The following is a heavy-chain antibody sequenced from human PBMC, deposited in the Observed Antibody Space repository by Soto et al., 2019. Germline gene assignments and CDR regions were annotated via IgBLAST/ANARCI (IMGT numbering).Heavy chain of an antibody. CDR2: IYSGGST. D-gene: IGHD6-13*01. CDR1: GFTVSSNY. Sequence: SLRLSCAASGFTVSSNYMSWVRQAPGKGLEWVSVIYSGGSTYYADSVKGRFTISRDNSKNTLYLQMNSLRAEDTAVYYCARDRGQQSYYYYYGMDVWGQGTTVTVSS. V-gene: IGHV3-53*01. CDR3: ARDRGQQSYYYYYGMDV. J-gene: IGHJ6*02.